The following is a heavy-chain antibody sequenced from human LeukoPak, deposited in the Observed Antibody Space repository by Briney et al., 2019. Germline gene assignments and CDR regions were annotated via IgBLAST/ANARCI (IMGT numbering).Heavy chain of an antibody. Sequence: SETLSLTCTVSGGSISSSSYYWGWIRQPPGKGLEWIGSIYYSGSTYYNPSLKSRVTISVDTSKNQFSLKLSSVTAADTAVYYCARGDYVWGSYRLIDYWGQGTLVTVSS. J-gene: IGHJ4*02. CDR2: IYYSGST. V-gene: IGHV4-39*01. CDR3: ARGDYVWGSYRLIDY. D-gene: IGHD3-16*02. CDR1: GGSISSSSYY.